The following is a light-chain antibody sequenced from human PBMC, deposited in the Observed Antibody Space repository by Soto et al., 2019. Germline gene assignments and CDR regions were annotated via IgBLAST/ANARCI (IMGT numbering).Light chain of an antibody. J-gene: IGLJ2*01. Sequence: QSLLTQPPSASGSPGQSVTISCTGTSSDVGGYNYVSWYQQYPGKAPKLMIYEVNKRPSGVPDRFSGSKSGNTASLTVSGLQAEDEADYYCSSYAGSNNFVVFGGGTKVTVL. CDR3: SSYAGSNNFVV. CDR1: SSDVGGYNY. CDR2: EVN. V-gene: IGLV2-8*01.